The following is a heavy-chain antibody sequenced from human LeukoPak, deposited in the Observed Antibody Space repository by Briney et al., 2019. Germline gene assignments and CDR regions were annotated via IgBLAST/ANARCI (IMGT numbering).Heavy chain of an antibody. V-gene: IGHV3-64*01. D-gene: IGHD2-21*02. CDR3: ARGTDAYCGGDCYSW. CDR1: GFTFSSYA. CDR2: ISSNGGST. Sequence: PGGSLRLSCAASGFTFSSYAMHWVRQAPGKGLEYVSAISSNGGSTYYANSVEGRFTISRDNSKNTLYLQMGSLRAEDMAVYYCARGTDAYCGGDCYSWWGQGTLVTVSS. J-gene: IGHJ4*02.